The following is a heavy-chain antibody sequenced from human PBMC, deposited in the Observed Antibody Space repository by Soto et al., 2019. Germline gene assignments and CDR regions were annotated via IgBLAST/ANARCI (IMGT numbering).Heavy chain of an antibody. Sequence: PSETLSLTCTVSGGSVSSGSYYWSWIRQPPGKGLEWIGYIYYSGSTYYNPSLKSRVTISVDTSKNQFSLKLSSVTAADTAVYYCARSYYYDSSGSNFDYWGQGTLVTVS. CDR1: GGSVSSGSYY. CDR3: ARSYYYDSSGSNFDY. D-gene: IGHD3-22*01. V-gene: IGHV4-30-4*01. J-gene: IGHJ4*02. CDR2: IYYSGST.